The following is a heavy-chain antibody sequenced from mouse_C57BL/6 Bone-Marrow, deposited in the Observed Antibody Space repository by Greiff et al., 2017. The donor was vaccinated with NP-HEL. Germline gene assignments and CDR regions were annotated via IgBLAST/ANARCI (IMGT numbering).Heavy chain of an antibody. V-gene: IGHV2-2*01. CDR2: IWSGGST. J-gene: IGHJ3*01. CDR3: ARRETGTDGFAY. Sequence: VQLQQSGPGLVQPSQSLSITCTVSGFSLTSYGVHWVRQSPGKGLEWLGVIWSGGSTDYNAAFISRLSISKDNSKSQVFFKRNILQTYDTAIYYCARRETGTDGFAYWGQGTLVTVSA. D-gene: IGHD4-1*01. CDR1: GFSLTSYG.